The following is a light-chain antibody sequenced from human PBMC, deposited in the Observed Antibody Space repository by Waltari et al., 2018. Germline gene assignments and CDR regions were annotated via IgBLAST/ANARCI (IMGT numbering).Light chain of an antibody. J-gene: IGLJ2*01. CDR2: AKD. V-gene: IGLV3-19*01. Sequence: SSELTQDSAVSVALGQTVRITCQGDSLRSYFASWYQQKAGQAPVLLIFAKDRRPSGIPDRFSGSGSGNTASLTIAGAQAEDEGAYYCNSRDSSGDHKVVFGTGTHLTVL. CDR3: NSRDSSGDHKVV. CDR1: SLRSYF.